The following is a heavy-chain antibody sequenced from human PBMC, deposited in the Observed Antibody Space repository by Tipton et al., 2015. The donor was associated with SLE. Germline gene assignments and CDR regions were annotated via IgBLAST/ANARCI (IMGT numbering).Heavy chain of an antibody. CDR2: IYYSGST. J-gene: IGHJ4*02. Sequence: TLSLTCTVSGGSISSSSYYWGWIRQPPGKGLEWIGSIYYSGSTYYNPSLKSRVTISVDTSKNQFSLKLSSVTAADTAVYYCARVSKGGGGYWGQGTLVTVSS. CDR1: GGSISSSSYY. V-gene: IGHV4-39*01. CDR3: ARVSKGGGGY.